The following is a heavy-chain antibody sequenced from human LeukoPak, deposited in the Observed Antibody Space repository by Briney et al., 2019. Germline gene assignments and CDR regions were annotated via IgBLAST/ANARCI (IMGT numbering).Heavy chain of an antibody. Sequence: SETPSLTCTVSGGSISSSSYYWGWIRQPPGKGLEWIGSIYYSGSTYYNPSLKSRVTISVDTSKNQFSLKLSSVTAADTAVYYCARLRGYSYGSSFDYWGQGTLVTVSS. CDR1: GGSISSSSYY. V-gene: IGHV4-39*01. CDR3: ARLRGYSYGSSFDY. J-gene: IGHJ4*02. CDR2: IYYSGST. D-gene: IGHD5-18*01.